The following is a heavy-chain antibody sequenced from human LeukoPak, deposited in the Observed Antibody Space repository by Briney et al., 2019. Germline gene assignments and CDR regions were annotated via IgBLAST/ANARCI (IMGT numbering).Heavy chain of an antibody. D-gene: IGHD2-2*01. CDR1: GFTFSSYS. V-gene: IGHV3-48*04. J-gene: IGHJ4*02. Sequence: GGSLRLSCAASGFTFSSYSMNWVRQAPGKGLEWVSYISSSSSTIYYADSVKGRFTISRDNAKNSLYLQMNSLRAEDTAVYYCAREAGGRVRTSCNYFDYWGQGTLVTVSS. CDR2: ISSSSSTI. CDR3: AREAGGRVRTSCNYFDY.